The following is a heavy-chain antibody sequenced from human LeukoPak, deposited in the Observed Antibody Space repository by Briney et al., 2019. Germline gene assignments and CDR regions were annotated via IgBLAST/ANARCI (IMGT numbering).Heavy chain of an antibody. Sequence: SQTLSLTCTVSGGSISSGDYYWSWIRHPPGKGLEWIGYIYYSGSTYHNPSLKSRVTISVDTSKNQFSLKLSSVTAADTAVYYCARFSVVVVAATPSYGMDVWGQGTTVTVSS. J-gene: IGHJ6*02. CDR3: ARFSVVVVAATPSYGMDV. CDR1: GGSISSGDYY. CDR2: IYYSGST. V-gene: IGHV4-30-4*08. D-gene: IGHD2-15*01.